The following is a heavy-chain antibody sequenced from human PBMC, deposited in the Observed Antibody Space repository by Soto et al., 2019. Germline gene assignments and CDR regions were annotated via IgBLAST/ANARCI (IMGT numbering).Heavy chain of an antibody. V-gene: IGHV4-59*01. CDR3: ATREGNWGLWYFDL. CDR2: IYYSGST. CDR1: GGSISSYY. D-gene: IGHD7-27*01. J-gene: IGHJ2*01. Sequence: SETLSLTCTVSGGSISSYYWSWIRQPPGKGLEWIGYIYYSGSTNYNPSLKSRVTISVDTSKNQFSLKLSSVTAADTAGYYCATREGNWGLWYFDLWGRGTLVTVSS.